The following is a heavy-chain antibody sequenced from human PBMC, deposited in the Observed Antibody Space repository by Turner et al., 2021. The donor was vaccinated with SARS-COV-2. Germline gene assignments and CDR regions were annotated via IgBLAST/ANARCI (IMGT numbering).Heavy chain of an antibody. V-gene: IGHV3-7*01. CDR3: ARSSFRMYFAH. CDR2: INDAGSEE. CDR1: GFALSSSW. J-gene: IGHJ4*02. D-gene: IGHD2-2*01. Sequence: EVQLVESGGGLVRPGGSRRLSCAASGFALSSSWMHWVRQAPGKGLEWVATINDAGSEEYYVGSVKGRFIISRDNAKNSMYLQMNSLRAEDTAVYYCARSSFRMYFAHWGQGTLVTVSS.